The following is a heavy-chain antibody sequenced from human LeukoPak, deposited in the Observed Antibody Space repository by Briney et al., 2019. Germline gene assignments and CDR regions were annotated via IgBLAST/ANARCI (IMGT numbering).Heavy chain of an antibody. CDR2: INHSGST. V-gene: IGHV4-34*01. CDR3: AREAVPAPRRYYYYYYYMGV. Sequence: SETLSLTCAVYGGSFSGYYWSWIRQPPGKGLEWIGEINHSGSTNYNPSLKSRVTISVDTSKNQFSLKLSSVTAADTAVYYCAREAVPAPRRYYYYYYYMGVWGKGTTVTVSS. D-gene: IGHD2-2*01. CDR1: GGSFSGYY. J-gene: IGHJ6*03.